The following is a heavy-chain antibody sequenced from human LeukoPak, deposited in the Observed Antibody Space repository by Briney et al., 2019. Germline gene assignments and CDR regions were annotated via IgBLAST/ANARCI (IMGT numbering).Heavy chain of an antibody. CDR3: ARDRLDPYCSSTSCPARWFDP. Sequence: SETLSLTCTVSGGSISSYYWSWIRQPPGKGLEWIGYIYYSGSTNYNPSLKSRVTISVDTSKNQFSLKLSSVTAADTAVYYCARDRLDPYCSSTSCPARWFDPRGQGTLVTVSS. D-gene: IGHD2-2*01. CDR1: GGSISSYY. V-gene: IGHV4-59*01. J-gene: IGHJ5*02. CDR2: IYYSGST.